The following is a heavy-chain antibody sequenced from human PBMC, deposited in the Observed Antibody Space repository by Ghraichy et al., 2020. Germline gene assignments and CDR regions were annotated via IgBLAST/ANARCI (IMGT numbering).Heavy chain of an antibody. CDR2: ISSSSRDI. J-gene: IGHJ3*02. Sequence: GGSLRLSCAASGFSFSTYTMNWVRQAPGKGLEWVSSISSSSRDIYYGDSMKGRFTISRDNANNSLYLQMNSLRAEDTAVYYCARSRGDYINDAFDIWGQGTVVSVSS. D-gene: IGHD3-10*01. CDR1: GFSFSTYT. CDR3: ARSRGDYINDAFDI. V-gene: IGHV3-21*01.